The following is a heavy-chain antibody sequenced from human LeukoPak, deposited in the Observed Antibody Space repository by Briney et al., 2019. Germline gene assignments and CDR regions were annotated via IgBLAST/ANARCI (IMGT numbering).Heavy chain of an antibody. CDR1: GLTFSNYG. CDR2: ISYEGSSQ. J-gene: IGHJ4*02. Sequence: QTGGSLRLSCAASGLTFSNYGMHWVRQAPGKGLEWVAVISYEGSSQYYADSVKGRFTISRDNSKNMVYLQPNSLRAEDTAVYYCARTREQWQVLDYWGQGTLVTVSS. CDR3: ARTREQWQVLDY. D-gene: IGHD6-19*01. V-gene: IGHV3-30*03.